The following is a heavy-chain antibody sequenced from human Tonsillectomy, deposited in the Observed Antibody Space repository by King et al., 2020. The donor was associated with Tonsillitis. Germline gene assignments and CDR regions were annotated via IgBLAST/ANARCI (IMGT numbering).Heavy chain of an antibody. CDR1: RFTFDDYA. V-gene: IGHV3-9*01. CDR2: ISWNSGSI. J-gene: IGHJ6*02. D-gene: IGHD3-3*01. Sequence: VQLVESGGGLVQPGRSLRLSCAASRFTFDDYAMHWVRHAPGKGLEWVSGISWNSGSIGYADSVKGRFTISRDNAKNSLYLQMNSLRAEDTALYYCVKDTVTIFGVVSYGMDVWGQGTTVTVSS. CDR3: VKDTVTIFGVVSYGMDV.